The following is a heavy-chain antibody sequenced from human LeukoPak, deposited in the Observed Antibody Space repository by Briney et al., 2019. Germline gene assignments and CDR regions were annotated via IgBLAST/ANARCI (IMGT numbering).Heavy chain of an antibody. V-gene: IGHV4-59*08. CDR3: ASFSNWYWMY. D-gene: IGHD1-7*01. Sequence: PSETLSLTCTVSGGSIITTYYWSWIRQPPGKGLGWSGYIYYTGSTNYNPSLKSRVTISLDTSKNQFSLKLSSVTAADTAMYYCASFSNWYWMYWGQGTLVTVSS. J-gene: IGHJ4*02. CDR2: IYYTGST. CDR1: GGSIITTYY.